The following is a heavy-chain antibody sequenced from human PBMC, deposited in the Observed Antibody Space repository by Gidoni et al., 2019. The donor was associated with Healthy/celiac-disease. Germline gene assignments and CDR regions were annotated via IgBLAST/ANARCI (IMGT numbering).Heavy chain of an antibody. CDR1: GFTFSSYS. CDR2: ISSSSSYL. D-gene: IGHD6-19*01. J-gene: IGHJ4*02. Sequence: EVQLVESGGGLVKPGGSLRLSCAASGFTFSSYSMNLVRQAPGKGLEWGSSISSSSSYLYYADSVKGRFTISRDNAKNSLYLQMTRLSAEATAVYYCARGGPSSGPVDYWGQGTLVTVSS. V-gene: IGHV3-21*01. CDR3: ARGGPSSGPVDY.